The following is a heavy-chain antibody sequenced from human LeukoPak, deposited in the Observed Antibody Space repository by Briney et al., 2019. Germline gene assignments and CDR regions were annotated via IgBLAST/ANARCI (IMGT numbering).Heavy chain of an antibody. V-gene: IGHV4-4*07. CDR1: GGSISSYY. CDR3: ARVAVAGKVDQ. J-gene: IGHJ4*02. CDR2: IYTSGST. D-gene: IGHD6-19*01. Sequence: SETLSLTCTVSGGSISSYYRSWIRQPAGKGLEWIGRIYTSGSTNYNPSLKSRVTMSVDTSKNQFYLKLSSVTAADTGGYYCARVAVAGKVDQWGQGTVLTV.